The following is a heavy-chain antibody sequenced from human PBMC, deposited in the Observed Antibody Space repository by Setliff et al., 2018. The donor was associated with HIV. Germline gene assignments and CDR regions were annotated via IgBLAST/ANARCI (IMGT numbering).Heavy chain of an antibody. V-gene: IGHV3-48*03. CDR2: ISSSGTTI. Sequence: PGGSLRLSCAASGFTFSNYEMNWVRQAPGKGLEWVSYISSSGTTIYYADSVKGRFTISRDNAKNSLYLQMNRLRAEDTALYYCASTLGIAAANPYYFYYWGQGTLVTVSS. J-gene: IGHJ4*02. D-gene: IGHD6-13*01. CDR1: GFTFSNYE. CDR3: ASTLGIAAANPYYFYY.